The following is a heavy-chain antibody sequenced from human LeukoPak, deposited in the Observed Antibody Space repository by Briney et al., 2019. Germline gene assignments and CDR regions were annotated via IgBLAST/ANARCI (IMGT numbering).Heavy chain of an antibody. Sequence: SETLSLTCTVSGGSISSGGYYWSWIRQPPGKGLEWIGYIYHSGSTYYNPSLKSRVTISVDRSKNQFSLKLSFVTAADTAVYYCARAIRLRFLEWSSYFDYWGQGTLVTVSS. CDR1: GGSISSGGYY. CDR3: ARAIRLRFLEWSSYFDY. D-gene: IGHD3-3*01. V-gene: IGHV4-30-2*01. J-gene: IGHJ4*02. CDR2: IYHSGST.